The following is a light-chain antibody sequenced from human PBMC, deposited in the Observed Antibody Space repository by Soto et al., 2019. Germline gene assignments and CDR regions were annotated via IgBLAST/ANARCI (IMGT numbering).Light chain of an antibody. CDR3: QQYGSSSPWT. Sequence: DIQMTQSPSTLSASVEDRVTITCRASQSISSWLAWYQQKPGRAPKLLIYKASSLETGVPSRFSGSGSGTEFTLIISSLQPDDFASYYCQQYGSSSPWTFGQGTKVEIK. V-gene: IGKV1-5*03. J-gene: IGKJ1*01. CDR2: KAS. CDR1: QSISSW.